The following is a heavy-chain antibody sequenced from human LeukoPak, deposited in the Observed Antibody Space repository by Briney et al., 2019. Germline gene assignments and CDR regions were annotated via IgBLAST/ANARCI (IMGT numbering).Heavy chain of an antibody. V-gene: IGHV4-59*01. Sequence: GSLRLSCAASGFTFSNYALSWIRQAPGKGLEWIGYIYYSGSTNYNPSLKSRVTISVDTSKNQSSLKLSSVTAADTAVYYCARDCSGGSCYLYGMDVWGQGTTVTVSS. J-gene: IGHJ6*02. D-gene: IGHD2-15*01. CDR1: GFTFSNYA. CDR2: IYYSGST. CDR3: ARDCSGGSCYLYGMDV.